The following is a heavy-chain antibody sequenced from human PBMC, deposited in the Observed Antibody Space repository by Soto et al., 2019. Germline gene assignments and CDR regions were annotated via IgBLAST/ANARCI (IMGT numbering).Heavy chain of an antibody. Sequence: VQLLESGGGLVQPGGSLRLSCAASGFNFSSYAMSWVRQAPGKGLEWVSAISGSGGSTYYADSVKGRFTISRDNSKNTLYLQMNSLRAEDTAVYYCAKCGRIVVVVAATNWGQGTLVTVSS. CDR2: ISGSGGST. CDR3: AKCGRIVVVVAATN. CDR1: GFNFSSYA. J-gene: IGHJ4*02. D-gene: IGHD2-15*01. V-gene: IGHV3-23*01.